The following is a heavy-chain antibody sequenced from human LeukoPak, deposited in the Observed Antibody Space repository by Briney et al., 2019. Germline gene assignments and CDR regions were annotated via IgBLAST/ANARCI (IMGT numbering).Heavy chain of an antibody. Sequence: PSETLSLTCTVSGGSISSYYWSWIRQPAGKGLEWVGRIYTSGSTNYNPSLKSRVTISVDTSKNQFSLKLSSVTAADTAVYYCASTTDNRHYYDSSVAHWGQGTLVTVSS. CDR2: IYTSGST. J-gene: IGHJ4*02. CDR1: GGSISSYY. D-gene: IGHD3-22*01. V-gene: IGHV4-4*07. CDR3: ASTTDNRHYYDSSVAH.